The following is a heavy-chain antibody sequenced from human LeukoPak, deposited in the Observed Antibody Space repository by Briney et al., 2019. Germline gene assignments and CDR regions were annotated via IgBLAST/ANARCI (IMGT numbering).Heavy chain of an antibody. CDR1: GGSFSGYY. D-gene: IGHD5-18*01. CDR2: IYYSGST. V-gene: IGHV4-59*01. CDR3: ARMDTAMVTKLIWFDP. J-gene: IGHJ5*02. Sequence: PSETLCLTCAVYGGSFSGYYWSWIRQPPGKGLEWIGYIYYSGSTNYNPSLKSRVTISVDTSKNQFSLKLSSVTAADTAVYYCARMDTAMVTKLIWFDPWGQGTLVTVSS.